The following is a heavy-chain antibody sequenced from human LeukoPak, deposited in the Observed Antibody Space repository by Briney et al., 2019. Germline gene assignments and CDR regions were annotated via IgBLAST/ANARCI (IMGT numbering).Heavy chain of an antibody. D-gene: IGHD2-2*01. J-gene: IGHJ5*02. Sequence: ASVKVSCKASGYTFISYGISWVRQAPGQGLEWMGWISAYNGNTNYAQKLQGRVAMTTDTSTSTAYMELRSLRSDDTAVYYCARDDLSHCSSTSCYLDWFDPWGQGTLVTVSS. CDR2: ISAYNGNT. V-gene: IGHV1-18*01. CDR1: GYTFISYG. CDR3: ARDDLSHCSSTSCYLDWFDP.